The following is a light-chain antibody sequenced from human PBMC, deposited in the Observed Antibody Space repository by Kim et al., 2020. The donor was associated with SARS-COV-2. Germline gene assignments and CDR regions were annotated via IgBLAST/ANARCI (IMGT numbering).Light chain of an antibody. J-gene: IGKJ4*01. CDR2: DAS. Sequence: EIVLTQSPATLSLSPGERATLSCRASHSVTSSLAWYQQKRGQAPRLLIYDASNRATGIPARFSGSGSGTDFTLTISSLEPEDFAVYYCLQRKNWPLTFGGGTK. CDR3: LQRKNWPLT. V-gene: IGKV3-11*01. CDR1: HSVTSS.